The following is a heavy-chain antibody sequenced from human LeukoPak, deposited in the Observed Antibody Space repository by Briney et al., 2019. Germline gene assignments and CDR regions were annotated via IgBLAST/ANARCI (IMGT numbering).Heavy chain of an antibody. D-gene: IGHD6-19*01. CDR1: GYTLTELS. Sequence: ASVKVSCKVSGYTLTELSMHWVRQAPGKGLEWMGGFDPEDGETIYAQKFQGRVTMTEDPSTDTAYMELSSLRSEDTAVYYCATLPGGWLVQDYWGQGTLVTVSS. V-gene: IGHV1-24*01. CDR3: ATLPGGWLVQDY. J-gene: IGHJ4*02. CDR2: FDPEDGET.